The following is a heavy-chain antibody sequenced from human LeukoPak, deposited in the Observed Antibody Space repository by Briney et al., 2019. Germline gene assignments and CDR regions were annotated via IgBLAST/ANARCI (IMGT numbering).Heavy chain of an antibody. D-gene: IGHD3-16*02. CDR2: IYYSRST. CDR3: ARGRYYDYVWGSYRPTIYYFDY. V-gene: IGHV4-39*01. Sequence: SETLSLTCTVSGGSISSSSYYWGWIRQPPGKGLEWIGSIYYSRSTYYNPSLKSRVTISVDTSKNQFSLKLSSVTAADTAVYYCARGRYYDYVWGSYRPTIYYFDYWGQGTLVTVSS. J-gene: IGHJ4*02. CDR1: GGSISSSSYY.